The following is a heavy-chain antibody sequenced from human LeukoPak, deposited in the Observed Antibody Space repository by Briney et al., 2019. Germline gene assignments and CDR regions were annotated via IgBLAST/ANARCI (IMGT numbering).Heavy chain of an antibody. Sequence: SETLSLTCTVSGGSISSYYWSWIRQPPGKGLEWIGYIYYSGSTNYDPSLKSRVTISVDTSKNQFSLKLSSVTAADTAVYYCARGVVATIGSYWYFDLWGRGTLVTVSS. V-gene: IGHV4-59*01. CDR3: ARGVVATIGSYWYFDL. J-gene: IGHJ2*01. CDR2: IYYSGST. CDR1: GGSISSYY. D-gene: IGHD5-24*01.